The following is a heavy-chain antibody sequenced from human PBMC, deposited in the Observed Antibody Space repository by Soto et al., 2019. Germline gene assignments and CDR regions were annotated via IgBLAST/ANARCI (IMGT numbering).Heavy chain of an antibody. CDR2: ISYDGSNK. CDR1: GFTFSSYG. J-gene: IGHJ6*02. Sequence: PGGSLRLSCADSGFTFSSYGMHWVRQAPGKGLEWVAVISYDGSNKYYADSVKGRLTISRDNSKNTLYLQMNRLRAEDTAVYYCAKDPGFWSGYLSYYYYGMDVWGQGTTVTVSS. CDR3: AKDPGFWSGYLSYYYYGMDV. V-gene: IGHV3-30*18. D-gene: IGHD3-3*01.